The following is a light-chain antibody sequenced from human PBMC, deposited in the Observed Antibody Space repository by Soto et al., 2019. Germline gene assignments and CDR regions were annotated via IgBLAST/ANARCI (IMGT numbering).Light chain of an antibody. CDR2: AES. Sequence: EVVLTQSPGTVSLSPGERATLSCRASQSVTSNYLAWYQQKPGQAPRLLIYAESSRATGIPDRFSGSGSGTDFSLPISRLEPEDFAVYYCQQYGSSLTWTFGQGTKVEIK. V-gene: IGKV3-20*01. CDR3: QQYGSSLTWT. J-gene: IGKJ1*01. CDR1: QSVTSNY.